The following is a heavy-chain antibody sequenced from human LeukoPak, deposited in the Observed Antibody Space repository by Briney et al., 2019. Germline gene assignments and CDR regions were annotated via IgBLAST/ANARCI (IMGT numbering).Heavy chain of an antibody. CDR2: ISSSSSYI. CDR3: ARDRCSSTRSWCYYMDV. Sequence: KSGGSLRLSCAASGFTFSSYSVNWVRQALGKGLEWVSSISSSSSYIYYADSVKGRFTISRDNAKNSLYLQMNSLRAEDTAVYYCARDRCSSTRSWCYYMDVWGKGTTVTVSS. D-gene: IGHD2-2*01. V-gene: IGHV3-21*01. J-gene: IGHJ6*03. CDR1: GFTFSSYS.